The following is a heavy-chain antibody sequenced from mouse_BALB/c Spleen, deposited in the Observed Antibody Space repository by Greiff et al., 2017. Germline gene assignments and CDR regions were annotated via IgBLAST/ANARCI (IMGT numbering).Heavy chain of an antibody. J-gene: IGHJ3*01. V-gene: IGHV14-1*02. Sequence: EVQLQQSGAELVRPGALVKLSCKASGFNIKDYYMHWVKKRPEQGLEWIGWIDPENGNTIYDPKFQGKASITADTSSNTANLQLSSLTSEDTAVYYCARAGVRRAWFAYWGQGTLVTVSA. CDR3: ARAGVRRAWFAY. D-gene: IGHD2-14*01. CDR1: GFNIKDYY. CDR2: IDPENGNT.